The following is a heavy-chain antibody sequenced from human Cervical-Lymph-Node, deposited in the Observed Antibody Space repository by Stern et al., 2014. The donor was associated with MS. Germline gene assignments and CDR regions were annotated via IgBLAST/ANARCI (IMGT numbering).Heavy chain of an antibody. CDR3: AKGGSGSYLD. J-gene: IGHJ4*02. D-gene: IGHD1-26*01. V-gene: IGHV3-30*04. CDR2: ISYDGRDK. CDR1: GFVFRRYA. Sequence: VQLVESGGGVVQPVRSLRLSCAASGFVFRRYALHWVRQAPGKGLEWVALISYDGRDKYYTDSVKGRFTVSRDNSNNTVDLEMNSLRLEDTAVYYCAKGGSGSYLDWGQGSLVTVSS.